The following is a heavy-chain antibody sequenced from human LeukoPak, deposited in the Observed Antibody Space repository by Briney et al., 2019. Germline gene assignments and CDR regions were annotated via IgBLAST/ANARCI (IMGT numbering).Heavy chain of an antibody. CDR3: ARVTATYYYYMDV. Sequence: SETLSLTCTVSGGSISSHYWSWIRQPPGKGLEWIGYIYYSGSTNYNPSLKSRVTISVDTSKNQFSLKLSSVTAADTAVYYCARVTATYYYYMDVWGKGTTVTVSS. CDR1: GGSISSHY. J-gene: IGHJ6*03. CDR2: IYYSGST. V-gene: IGHV4-59*11.